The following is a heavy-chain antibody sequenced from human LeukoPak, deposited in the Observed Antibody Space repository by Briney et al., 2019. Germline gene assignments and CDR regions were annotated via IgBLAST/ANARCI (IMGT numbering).Heavy chain of an antibody. CDR2: INYSGST. J-gene: IGHJ4*02. Sequence: PSETLSLTCTVSGGSVSSTTYYWSWIRQPPGKGLEWIASINYSGSTYYNPSLKSRVTISVDTSKNQFSLKLSSVTAADTAVYYCARHGVGDGYNSVDYWGQGTLVTVSS. CDR3: ARHGVGDGYNSVDY. CDR1: GGSVSSTTYY. D-gene: IGHD5-24*01. V-gene: IGHV4-39*01.